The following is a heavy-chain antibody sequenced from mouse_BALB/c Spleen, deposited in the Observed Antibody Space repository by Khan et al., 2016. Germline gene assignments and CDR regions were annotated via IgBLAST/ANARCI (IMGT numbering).Heavy chain of an antibody. CDR3: TRGWYDWSFDY. CDR1: GFTFSYYY. CDR2: ISDGGSYT. V-gene: IGHV5-4*02. J-gene: IGHJ2*01. D-gene: IGHD2-14*01. Sequence: EVELVESGGGLVKPGGSLKLSCEASGFTFSYYYMYLVRQTPEKRLEWVATISDGGSYTSYPESVKVRFIIFRNNATNNMYLQMSSLKSEDTAIYYCTRGWYDWSFDYWGQGTIITVSS.